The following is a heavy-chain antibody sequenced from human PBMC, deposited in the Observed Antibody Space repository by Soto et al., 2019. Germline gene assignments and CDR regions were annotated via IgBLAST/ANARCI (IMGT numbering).Heavy chain of an antibody. Sequence: GGSLRLSCAASGFTFGSYSMNWVRQAPGKGLEWVSSISSSSSYIYYADSVKGRFTISRDNAKNSLYLQMNSLRAEDTAVYYCAREGGDAFDIWGQGTMVTVSS. V-gene: IGHV3-21*01. CDR1: GFTFGSYS. D-gene: IGHD3-16*01. J-gene: IGHJ3*02. CDR2: ISSSSSYI. CDR3: AREGGDAFDI.